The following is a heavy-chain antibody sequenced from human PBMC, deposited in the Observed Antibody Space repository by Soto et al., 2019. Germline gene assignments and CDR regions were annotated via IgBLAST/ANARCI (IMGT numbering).Heavy chain of an antibody. CDR3: AGSRGFGFDF. Sequence: QVQLVQSGDELKKPGASVKVSCKASDYTFNSYGISWVRKAPGQGLEWMGWLSGDNGDIKYAQKFQGRVTMTTDISTSTVYMELRILSSDDTAVYFCAGSRGFGFDFWGQGTLVTVSS. D-gene: IGHD2-15*01. CDR1: DYTFNSYG. V-gene: IGHV1-18*01. J-gene: IGHJ4*02. CDR2: LSGDNGDI.